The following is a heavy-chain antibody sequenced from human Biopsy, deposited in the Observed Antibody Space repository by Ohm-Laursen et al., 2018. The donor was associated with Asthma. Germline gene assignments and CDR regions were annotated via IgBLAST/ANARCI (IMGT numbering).Heavy chain of an antibody. D-gene: IGHD2-21*01. Sequence: SLRLSCTASGFTFSNYGMHWVRQAPGKGLDWVAVISFDGSNKNYTDSVKGRFTISRDNSRNTLDLQMNSLRGDDTAVYYCVRWRSGYPDHYSDFWGLGTLVTVSS. V-gene: IGHV3-30*03. CDR2: ISFDGSNK. CDR3: VRWRSGYPDHYSDF. J-gene: IGHJ4*02. CDR1: GFTFSNYG.